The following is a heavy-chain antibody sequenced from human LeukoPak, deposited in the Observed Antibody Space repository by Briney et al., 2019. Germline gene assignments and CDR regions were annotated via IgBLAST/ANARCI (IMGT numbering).Heavy chain of an antibody. CDR1: GYTFTSYD. J-gene: IGHJ4*02. D-gene: IGHD3-10*01. Sequence: ASVKVSCKASGYTFTSYDINWVRQATGQGLEWMGWMNPNSGNTGYAQKFQGRVTMTRNTSISTAYMELSSLRSEDTAVYYCAGSGSYYNSLFDYWGQGTLVTVSS. CDR3: AGSGSYYNSLFDY. V-gene: IGHV1-8*01. CDR2: MNPNSGNT.